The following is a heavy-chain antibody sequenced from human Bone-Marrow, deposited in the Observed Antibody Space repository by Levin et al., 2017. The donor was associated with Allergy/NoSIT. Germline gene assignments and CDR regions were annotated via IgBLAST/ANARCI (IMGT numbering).Heavy chain of an antibody. CDR2: IYYSGST. CDR1: GGSISSSSYY. J-gene: IGHJ4*02. Sequence: PSETLSLTCTVSGGSISSSSYYWGWIRQPPGKGLEWIGSIYYSGSTYYNPSLKSRVTISVDTSKNQFSLKLSSVTAADTAVYYCARHEVEQQLVDYWGQGTLVTVSS. CDR3: ARHEVEQQLVDY. V-gene: IGHV4-39*01. D-gene: IGHD6-13*01.